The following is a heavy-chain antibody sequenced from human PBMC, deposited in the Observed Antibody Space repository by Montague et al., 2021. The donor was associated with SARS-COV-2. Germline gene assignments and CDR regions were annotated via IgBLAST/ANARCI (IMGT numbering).Heavy chain of an antibody. V-gene: IGHV4-39*01. CDR2: IYSSGTT. D-gene: IGHD6-13*01. J-gene: IGHJ4*02. Sequence: SETLSLTCSVSGGSISSTIFFWAWIRQPPGKGLEWVGSIYSSGTTYYNPSLESRVTISVDTSRNQFSVRLSSVTAADTAVYYCARSASGWFIYWGQGTLVTVSS. CDR3: ARSASGWFIY. CDR1: GGSISSTIFF.